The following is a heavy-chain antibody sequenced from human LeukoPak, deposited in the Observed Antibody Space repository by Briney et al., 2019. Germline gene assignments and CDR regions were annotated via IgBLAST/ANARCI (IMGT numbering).Heavy chain of an antibody. CDR3: ARHDIVGSSAWMDAFDF. Sequence: SETLSLTCSVSGYSISSGYYWGWIRQSPGKGLEWIGNIYRSGGTYYNPSLKSRVNISVDTSKNQFSLKLISVTAADTAVYYCARHDIVGSSAWMDAFDFWGQGTMVTVSS. CDR2: IYRSGGT. D-gene: IGHD2-21*01. CDR1: GYSISSGYY. J-gene: IGHJ3*01. V-gene: IGHV4-38-2*02.